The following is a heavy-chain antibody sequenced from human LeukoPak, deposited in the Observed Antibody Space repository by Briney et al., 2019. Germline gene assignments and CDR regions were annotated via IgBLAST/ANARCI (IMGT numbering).Heavy chain of an antibody. Sequence: PGGSLRLSCAASGFTFSSYPMSWVRQAPGKGLEWVSRTSGSGGSTYYADSVKGRFTISRDNSKNTLYLQMNSLRAEDTAVYYCAKENTLYDSSGYYPEAFDYWGQGTLVTVSS. CDR2: TSGSGGST. V-gene: IGHV3-23*01. CDR1: GFTFSSYP. D-gene: IGHD3-22*01. J-gene: IGHJ4*02. CDR3: AKENTLYDSSGYYPEAFDY.